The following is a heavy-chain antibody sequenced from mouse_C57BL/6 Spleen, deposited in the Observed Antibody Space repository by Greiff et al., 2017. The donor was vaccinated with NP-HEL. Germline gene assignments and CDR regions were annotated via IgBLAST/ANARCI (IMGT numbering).Heavy chain of an antibody. V-gene: IGHV1-15*01. D-gene: IGHD1-1*01. CDR2: IDPETGGT. J-gene: IGHJ3*01. Sequence: VQLQQSGAELVRPGASVTLSCKASGYTFTDYEMHWVKRTPVHGLEWIGAIDPETGGTAYNQKFKGKAILTADKSSSTAYMELRSLTSEDSAVYSCTRSRYFCSPTEGFAYWGQGTLVTVSA. CDR1: GYTFTDYE. CDR3: TRSRYFCSPTEGFAY.